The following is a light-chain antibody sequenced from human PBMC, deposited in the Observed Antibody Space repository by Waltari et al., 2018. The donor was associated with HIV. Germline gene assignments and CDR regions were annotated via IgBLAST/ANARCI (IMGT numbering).Light chain of an antibody. CDR2: EDT. V-gene: IGLV6-57*02. CDR3: QSYDSTNHVV. Sequence: NFMLTQPHSVSESPGKTVTISCTGSSGSIGTNYVQWYQQRPGSAPTTVIYEDTRRPSGGPDRISGSIDSSSNSASLTISGLKTEDEADYYCQSYDSTNHVVFGGGTKLTVL. CDR1: SGSIGTNY. J-gene: IGLJ2*01.